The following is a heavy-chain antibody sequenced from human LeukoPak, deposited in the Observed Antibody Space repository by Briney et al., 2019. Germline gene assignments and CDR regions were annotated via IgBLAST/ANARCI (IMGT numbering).Heavy chain of an antibody. CDR2: VSPPGGGT. V-gene: IGHV3-23*01. D-gene: IGHD7-27*01. CDR1: GFSFSYHG. J-gene: IGHJ4*02. Sequence: GGSLRLSCVASGFSFSYHGMNWVRLAPGKGLEWVSGVSPPGGGTYYADSVKGRFTISRDDSKNTLSLQMNSLRVEDTAVYYCARDLAWGAFDYWGQGILVAVSS. CDR3: ARDLAWGAFDY.